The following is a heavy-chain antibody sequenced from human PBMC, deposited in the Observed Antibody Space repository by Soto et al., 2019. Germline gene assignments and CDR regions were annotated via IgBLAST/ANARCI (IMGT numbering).Heavy chain of an antibody. Sequence: GGSLRLSCAASGFIFDDYAMHWVRQVPGKGLEWVSAISWNSGTIAYADSVKGRFTISRDNAKNSLYLQMNSLRSEDTALYYCAKDREGSSGWYGMDVWGQGTTVTV. CDR1: GFIFDDYA. CDR3: AKDREGSSGWYGMDV. J-gene: IGHJ6*02. CDR2: ISWNSGTI. V-gene: IGHV3-9*01. D-gene: IGHD3-22*01.